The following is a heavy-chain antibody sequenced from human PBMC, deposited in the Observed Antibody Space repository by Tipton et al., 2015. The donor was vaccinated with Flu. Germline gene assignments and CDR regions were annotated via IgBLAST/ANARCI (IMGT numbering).Heavy chain of an antibody. J-gene: IGHJ5*02. CDR2: IYNGVYT. V-gene: IGHV4-59*08. D-gene: IGHD4-11*01. CDR3: ARRDFSNYVSDPKSWFDP. CDR1: NGSLSSYY. Sequence: LRLSCIVSNGSLSSYYWNWIRQSPGKGLEWIGYIYNGVYTKYGPSLRSRVTISVDTSKNQFYLKMRSVTAADMAVYYCARRDFSNYVSDPKSWFDPWGQGTLVTVSS.